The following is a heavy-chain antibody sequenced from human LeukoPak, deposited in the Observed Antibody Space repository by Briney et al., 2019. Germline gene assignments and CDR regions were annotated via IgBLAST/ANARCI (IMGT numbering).Heavy chain of an antibody. V-gene: IGHV3-11*01. CDR2: ISSSGSTI. CDR1: GFTFSDYY. D-gene: IGHD6-25*01. J-gene: IGHJ4*02. Sequence: GRSLRLSCAASGFTFSDYYMSWIRQAPGKGLEWVSYISSSGSTIYYADSVKGRFTISRDNAKNSLYLQMNSLRAEDTAVYYCARDGESYSSDSEFDYWGQGTLVTVSS. CDR3: ARDGESYSSDSEFDY.